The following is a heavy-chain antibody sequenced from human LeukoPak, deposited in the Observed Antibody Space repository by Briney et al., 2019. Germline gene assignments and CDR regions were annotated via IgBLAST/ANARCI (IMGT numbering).Heavy chain of an antibody. V-gene: IGHV3-30*18. CDR3: AKDRSTTWSFDY. D-gene: IGHD6-13*01. CDR1: GFTFSFSG. CDR2: ISDDGSRK. Sequence: GRSLRLSCAAPGFTFSFSGMYWVRQAPGKGLEWVAFISDDGSRKYYADSAKGRFTISRDNSKNTLFPQMNSLRTEDTAVYYCAKDRSTTWSFDYWGQGTLVTVSS. J-gene: IGHJ4*02.